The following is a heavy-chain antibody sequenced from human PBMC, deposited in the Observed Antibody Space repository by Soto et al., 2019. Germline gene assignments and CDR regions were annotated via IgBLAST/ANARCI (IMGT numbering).Heavy chain of an antibody. Sequence: QVQLQESGPGLVKPSQTLSLTCTVSGGSISRGGYSWSWIRQHPGKGLEWIGYIYYSGSTYYNPTPQSRVTISVDTSKNQFSLKLSSVAAAVTAVYYCARGPGIWGQGTLVTVSS. CDR3: ARGPGI. J-gene: IGHJ4*02. CDR2: IYYSGST. V-gene: IGHV4-31*03. CDR1: GGSISRGGYS.